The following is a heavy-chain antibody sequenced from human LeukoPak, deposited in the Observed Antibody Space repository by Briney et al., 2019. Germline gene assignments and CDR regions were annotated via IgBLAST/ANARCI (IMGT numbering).Heavy chain of an antibody. CDR3: ARTSVTRYNWFDP. CDR1: GGTFSSYA. CDR2: IIPILGIA. D-gene: IGHD3-10*01. J-gene: IGHJ5*02. Sequence: EASVKVSCKASGGTFSSYAISWVRQAPGQGLEWMGRIIPILGIANYAQKFQGRVTITADKSTSTAYMELSSLRSEDTAVYYCARTSVTRYNWFDPWGQGTLVTVSS. V-gene: IGHV1-69*04.